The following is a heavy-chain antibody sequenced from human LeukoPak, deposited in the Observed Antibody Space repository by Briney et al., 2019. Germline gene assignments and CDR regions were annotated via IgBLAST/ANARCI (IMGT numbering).Heavy chain of an antibody. CDR3: ARGVALTPYYFDY. CDR2: IYYSGST. V-gene: IGHV4-59*01. Sequence: SETLSLTCNVSGDSISSNYWSWIRQPPGKGLEWIGYIYYSGSTNYNPSLKSRVTISVDTSKNQFSLKLSSVTAADTAVYYCARGVALTPYYFDYWGQGTLVTVSS. D-gene: IGHD3-3*01. J-gene: IGHJ4*02. CDR1: GDSISSNY.